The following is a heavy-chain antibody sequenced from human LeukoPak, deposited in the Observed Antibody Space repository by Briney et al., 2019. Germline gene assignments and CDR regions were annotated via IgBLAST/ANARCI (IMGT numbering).Heavy chain of an antibody. CDR3: ARELAGYGKLDY. CDR1: GGSISSGSYF. J-gene: IGHJ4*02. CDR2: IYTNGGP. D-gene: IGHD5-12*01. V-gene: IGHV4-61*02. Sequence: ASETLSLTCTVSGGSISSGSYFWSWIRQPAGKGLEWIGRIYTNGGPSYNPSLKSRITISPDTSENQFSLKLSSVTAADTAVYYCARELAGYGKLDYWGQGILVTVSS.